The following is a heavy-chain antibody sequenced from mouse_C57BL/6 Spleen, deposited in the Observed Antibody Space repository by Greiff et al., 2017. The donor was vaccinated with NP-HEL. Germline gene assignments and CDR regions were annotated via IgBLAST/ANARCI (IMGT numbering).Heavy chain of an antibody. CDR3: TEYWDGGYWYFDV. Sequence: EVKLMESGGGLVQPGGSMKLSCVASGFTFSNYWMNWVRQSPEKGLEWVAQIRLKSDNYATHYAESVKGRFTISRDDSKSSVYLQMNNLRAEDTGIYYCTEYWDGGYWYFDVWGTGTTVTVSS. CDR1: GFTFSNYW. CDR2: IRLKSDNYAT. V-gene: IGHV6-3*01. J-gene: IGHJ1*03. D-gene: IGHD4-1*01.